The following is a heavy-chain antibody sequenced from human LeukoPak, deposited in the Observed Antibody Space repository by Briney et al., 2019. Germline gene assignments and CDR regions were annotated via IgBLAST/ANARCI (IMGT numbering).Heavy chain of an antibody. Sequence: PGGSLRLSCAASGFTFDDYAMHWVRQAPGKGLEWVSSISSSSSYIYYADSVKGRFTISRDNAKNSLYLQMNSLRAEDTAVYYCARDSFSGYAVHWGQGTLVTVSS. V-gene: IGHV3-21*01. CDR3: ARDSFSGYAVH. CDR2: ISSSSSYI. D-gene: IGHD5-12*01. CDR1: GFTFDDYA. J-gene: IGHJ4*02.